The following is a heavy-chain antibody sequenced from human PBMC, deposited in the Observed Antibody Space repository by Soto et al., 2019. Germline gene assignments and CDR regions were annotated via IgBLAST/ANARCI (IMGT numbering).Heavy chain of an antibody. V-gene: IGHV1-18*01. CDR1: GDTVTNYG. D-gene: IGHD6-19*01. CDR2: ISFYNGNT. Sequence: QVQLVQSGGEVKKPGASVKVSCKASGDTVTNYGISWVRQAPGQGLEWMGWISFYNGNTNYAQKLQGRVTLTTDTSPSTAYVELRSRRSDDTAVYYCASATSIAVAGKEKWGQGTLVTVSS. J-gene: IGHJ4*02. CDR3: ASATSIAVAGKEK.